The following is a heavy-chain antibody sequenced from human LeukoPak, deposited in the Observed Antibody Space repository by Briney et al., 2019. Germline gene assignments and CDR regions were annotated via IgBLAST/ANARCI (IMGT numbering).Heavy chain of an antibody. CDR2: ISGRVGST. CDR1: GFTFTNYA. Sequence: PGGSLRLSCALSGFTFTNYALYWVRQAPGRGLECVSGISGRVGSTSFADSVNGRFTISRDNSKNIMYLEMNSLRAEDTAIYYCAKDRFCSSVSCTGGTAFDIWGQGTWLTLSP. J-gene: IGHJ3*02. V-gene: IGHV3-23*01. CDR3: AKDRFCSSVSCTGGTAFDI. D-gene: IGHD2-2*01.